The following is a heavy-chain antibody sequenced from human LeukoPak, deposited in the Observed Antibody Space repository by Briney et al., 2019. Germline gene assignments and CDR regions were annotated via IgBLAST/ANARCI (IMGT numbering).Heavy chain of an antibody. Sequence: ASVKVSCKASGYTFTGYYMHWVRQAPGQGLEWMGWINPNSGGTNYAQKFQGWVTMTRDTSISTAYMELSRLRSDDTAVYYCARAFSGYYHAVDYWGQGTLVTVSS. V-gene: IGHV1-2*04. CDR3: ARAFSGYYHAVDY. CDR1: GYTFTGYY. CDR2: INPNSGGT. J-gene: IGHJ4*02. D-gene: IGHD3-22*01.